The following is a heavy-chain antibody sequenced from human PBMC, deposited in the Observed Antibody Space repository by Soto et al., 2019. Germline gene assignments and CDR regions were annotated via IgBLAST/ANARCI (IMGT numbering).Heavy chain of an antibody. CDR1: GFTFSSYV. D-gene: IGHD2-21*02. CDR2: ISYDGTNK. V-gene: IGHV3-30-3*01. CDR3: ARDLPAYCGDDCSGY. J-gene: IGHJ4*02. Sequence: QVHLVESGGGVVQPGRSLRLSCAASGFTFSSYVMHWVRQAPGKGLEWVALISYDGTNKYYADSVKGRFTISRDNSKNPLYLQMNSLRAEDTAVYYCARDLPAYCGDDCSGYWGQGTLVTVSS.